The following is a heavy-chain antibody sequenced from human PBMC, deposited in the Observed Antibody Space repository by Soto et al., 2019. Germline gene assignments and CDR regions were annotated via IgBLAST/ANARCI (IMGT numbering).Heavy chain of an antibody. CDR2: VFYTGST. D-gene: IGHD4-17*01. CDR1: GGSMSTNY. CDR3: ARSLTVTRFDQ. V-gene: IGHV4-59*01. Sequence: QVHLQESGPGLVKPSETLSLFCNVSGGSMSTNYWIWIRQAPGKGLEWIGYVFYTGSTNYNPSLKSRVTISVDTSKKYFSLRLRSVTAADTAVYYCARSLTVTRFDQWGQGARVIVS. J-gene: IGHJ4*02.